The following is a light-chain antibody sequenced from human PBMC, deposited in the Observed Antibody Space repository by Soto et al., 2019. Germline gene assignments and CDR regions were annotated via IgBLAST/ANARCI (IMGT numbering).Light chain of an antibody. CDR2: DVS. J-gene: IGLJ2*01. V-gene: IGLV2-14*03. Sequence: QSALTQPASVSGSPGQSITISCTGTSIDVGGYNYVSWYQQHPGKAPKLMIYDVSSRPSGVSNRFSGSKSGNTASLTISGLQAEDEADYYCTSYTSSSTRGVFGGGTKVTVL. CDR3: TSYTSSSTRGV. CDR1: SIDVGGYNY.